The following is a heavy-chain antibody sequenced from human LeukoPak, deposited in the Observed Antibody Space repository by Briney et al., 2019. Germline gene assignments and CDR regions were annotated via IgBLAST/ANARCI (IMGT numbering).Heavy chain of an antibody. V-gene: IGHV3-66*01. CDR3: ARDVSGSSSWVRFDY. J-gene: IGHJ4*02. D-gene: IGHD6-13*01. CDR2: IYSGGGT. Sequence: GGSLRLSCAASGITVSTNYMSWVRQAPGKGLEWVSIIYSGGGTYYADSVKGRFTISRENSKNTLWLQMNSLRAEDTAVYYCARDVSGSSSWVRFDYWGQGTLVTVSS. CDR1: GITVSTNY.